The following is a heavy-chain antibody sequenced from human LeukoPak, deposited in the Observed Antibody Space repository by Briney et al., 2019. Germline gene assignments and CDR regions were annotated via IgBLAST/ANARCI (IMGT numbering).Heavy chain of an antibody. J-gene: IGHJ3*02. D-gene: IGHD3-10*01. V-gene: IGHV3-21*06. Sequence: GGTLRLSCAASGFTFSTYSLNWVRQAPGKGLEWVSSIATSSDYIYYAGSLKGRFTTARDNAKNSLYLHMHSLGADDTAVYYCSIGRSITILRGVAISEGFDICGEGTKVSV. CDR2: IATSSDYI. CDR1: GFTFSTYS. CDR3: SIGRSITILRGVAISEGFDI.